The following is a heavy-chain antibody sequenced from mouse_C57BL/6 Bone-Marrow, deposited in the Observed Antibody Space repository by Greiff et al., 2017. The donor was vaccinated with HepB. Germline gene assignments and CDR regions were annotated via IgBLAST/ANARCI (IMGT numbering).Heavy chain of an antibody. CDR3: ARPRYYGSNYAMDY. D-gene: IGHD1-1*01. CDR1: GFTFSSYG. Sequence: VQLKESGGDLVKPGGSLKLSCAASGFTFSSYGMSWVRQTPDKRLEWVATISSGGSYTYYPDSVKGRFTISRDNAKNTLYLQMSSLKSEDTAMYYCARPRYYGSNYAMDYWGQGTSVTVSS. J-gene: IGHJ4*01. V-gene: IGHV5-6*01. CDR2: ISSGGSYT.